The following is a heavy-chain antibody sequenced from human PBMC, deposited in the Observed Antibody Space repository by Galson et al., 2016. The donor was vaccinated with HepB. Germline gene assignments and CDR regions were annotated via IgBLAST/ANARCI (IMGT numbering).Heavy chain of an antibody. Sequence: ETLSLTCTVSGGSVSSGTYYWSWIRQPPGKGLEYIGYIYYSGRTNYSPSLKSRVTISVDTSKNHFSLNLSSVTAADTAVYYCARYGGGSVYYYGMDVWGQGTTVTVSS. CDR1: GGSVSSGTYY. J-gene: IGHJ6*02. V-gene: IGHV4-61*01. D-gene: IGHD3-10*01. CDR2: IYYSGRT. CDR3: ARYGGGSVYYYGMDV.